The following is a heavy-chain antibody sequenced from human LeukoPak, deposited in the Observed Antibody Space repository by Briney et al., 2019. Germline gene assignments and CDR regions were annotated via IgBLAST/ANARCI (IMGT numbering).Heavy chain of an antibody. CDR1: GFTFNSYA. CDR2: ISGSGGST. J-gene: IGHJ4*02. D-gene: IGHD1-1*01. CDR3: AKLGSGTTHYFDY. Sequence: GGSLRLSCAASGFTFNSYAMSWVRQAPGKGLEWVSAISGSGGSTYYADSVKGRFTISRDNSKNTLYLQMNSLRAEDTAVYYCAKLGSGTTHYFDYWGQGTLVTVSS. V-gene: IGHV3-23*01.